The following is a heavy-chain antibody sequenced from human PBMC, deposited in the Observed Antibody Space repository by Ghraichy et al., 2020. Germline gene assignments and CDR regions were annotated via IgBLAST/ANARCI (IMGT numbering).Heavy chain of an antibody. CDR1: GYTFIDYY. D-gene: IGHD6-19*01. CDR3: ARDRIAVTGTLKY. CDR2: INPKSGET. J-gene: IGHJ4*02. Sequence: ASVKVSCKTSGYTFIDYYMHWVRQAPGQGLEWMGWINPKSGETNYAQKFQGRVTMTRDTSISTGYMELRRLRSDDTAVYYCARDRIAVTGTLKYWGQGTLVNVSP. V-gene: IGHV1-2*02.